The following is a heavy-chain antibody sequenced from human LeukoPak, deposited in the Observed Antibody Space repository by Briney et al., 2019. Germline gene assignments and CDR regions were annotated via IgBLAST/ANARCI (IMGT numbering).Heavy chain of an antibody. CDR3: AREGQHLAFDI. Sequence: GGSLRLSCAVSGFTISSYAMSWVRQAPGKGLEWVANIRQDGSEKYYVDSVKGRFTISRDNAKNSLYLQLNTLRTEDTAVYYCAREGQHLAFDIWGQGTMVTVSS. CDR1: GFTISSYA. J-gene: IGHJ3*02. D-gene: IGHD6-13*01. V-gene: IGHV3-7*01. CDR2: IRQDGSEK.